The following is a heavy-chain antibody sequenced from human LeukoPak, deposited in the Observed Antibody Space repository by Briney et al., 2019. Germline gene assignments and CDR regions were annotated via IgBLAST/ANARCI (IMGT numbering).Heavy chain of an antibody. D-gene: IGHD4-17*01. Sequence: PGGSLRLSCAASGFTFSSYSMNWVRQAPGKGLEWVSSISSSNSYIYYADSVKGRFTISRDNAKNSLYLQMNSLRAEDTAVYYCARAGYDYGDPGEVLLDYWGQGTLVTVSS. J-gene: IGHJ4*02. CDR3: ARAGYDYGDPGEVLLDY. CDR1: GFTFSSYS. V-gene: IGHV3-21*01. CDR2: ISSSNSYI.